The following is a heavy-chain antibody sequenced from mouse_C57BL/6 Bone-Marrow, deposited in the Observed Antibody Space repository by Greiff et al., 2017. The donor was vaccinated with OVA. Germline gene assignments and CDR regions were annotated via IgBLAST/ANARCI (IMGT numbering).Heavy chain of an antibody. Sequence: DVMLVESGGDLVKPGGSLKLSCAASGFTFSSYGMSWVRQTPDKRLEWVATISSGGSYTYYPDSVKGRFTISRDNAKNTLYLQMSSLKSEDTAMYYCARHSWAWFAYWGRGTLVTVSA. CDR2: ISSGGSYT. D-gene: IGHD1-1*01. CDR3: ARHSWAWFAY. V-gene: IGHV5-6*02. CDR1: GFTFSSYG. J-gene: IGHJ3*01.